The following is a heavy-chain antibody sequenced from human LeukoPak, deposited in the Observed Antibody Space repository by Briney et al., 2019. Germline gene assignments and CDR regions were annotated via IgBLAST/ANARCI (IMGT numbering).Heavy chain of an antibody. CDR1: GFTFSSYG. Sequence: PGGSLRLSCAASGFTFSSYGMHWVRQAPGKGLEWVAVISYDGSNKYYADSVKGRFTISRDNSKNTLYLQMNSLRAEDTAVYYCAKDLRENYLQVGDSSIAPTYYYYGMDVWGQGTTVTVSS. D-gene: IGHD4-17*01. V-gene: IGHV3-30*18. J-gene: IGHJ6*02. CDR2: ISYDGSNK. CDR3: AKDLRENYLQVGDSSIAPTYYYYGMDV.